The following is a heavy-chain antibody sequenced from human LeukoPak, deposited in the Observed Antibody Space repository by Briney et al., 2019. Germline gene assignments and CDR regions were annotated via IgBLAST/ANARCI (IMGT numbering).Heavy chain of an antibody. V-gene: IGHV4-39*07. J-gene: IGHJ4*02. CDR3: ARGYSIDY. Sequence: SETLSLTCTVSGGSISTSNYYWGWIRQPPGKGLEWIGSFYYSGSTYYNPSLKSRVTISVDTSKNQFSLKLTSVTAADTAVYYCARGYSIDYWGQGTLVTVSS. D-gene: IGHD1-26*01. CDR2: FYYSGST. CDR1: GGSISTSNYY.